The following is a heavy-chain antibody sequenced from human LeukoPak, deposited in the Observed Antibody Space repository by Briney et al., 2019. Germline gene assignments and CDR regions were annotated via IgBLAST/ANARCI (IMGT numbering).Heavy chain of an antibody. J-gene: IGHJ6*03. CDR1: GRSFSGHY. V-gene: IGHV4-34*01. CDR2: INHSGST. CDR3: ARVRITSIRRDYYMDV. Sequence: PSETLSLTCAVYGRSFSGHYWSWIRQPPGKGLEWIGEINHSGSTNYNPSLKSRVTISVGTSKNQFSLKLRSVTAADTAVYYCARVRITSIRRDYYMDVWGKGTTVIVSS. D-gene: IGHD3-10*01.